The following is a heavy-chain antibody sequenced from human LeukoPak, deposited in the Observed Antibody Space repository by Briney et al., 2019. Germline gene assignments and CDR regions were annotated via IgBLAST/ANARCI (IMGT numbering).Heavy chain of an antibody. CDR3: ARLKTGGFGDYYYGVDV. D-gene: IGHD7-27*01. Sequence: SETLSLTCTVSGGSISSGDYYWSWIRQPPGKGLEWIGYIYYSGSTYYNPSLKSRVTISVDTSKNQFSLKLSSVTAADTAVYYCARLKTGGFGDYYYGVDVWGQGTTVTVSS. V-gene: IGHV4-30-4*01. CDR2: IYYSGST. J-gene: IGHJ6*02. CDR1: GGSISSGDYY.